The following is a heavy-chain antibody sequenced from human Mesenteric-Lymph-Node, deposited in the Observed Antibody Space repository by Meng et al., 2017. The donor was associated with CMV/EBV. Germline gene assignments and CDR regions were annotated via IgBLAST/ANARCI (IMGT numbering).Heavy chain of an antibody. CDR2: INPSGGYT. J-gene: IGHJ4*02. CDR1: GHTFTNYY. Sequence: SGHTFTNYYIYWVRQAPGQGLECMGMINPSGGYTTYARKFQGRLTMTRDTSTTTLYMEVSSLTSEDTAVYFCASVLAGYSSTWSFDSWGQGTLVTVSS. CDR3: ASVLAGYSSTWSFDS. V-gene: IGHV1-46*01. D-gene: IGHD6-13*01.